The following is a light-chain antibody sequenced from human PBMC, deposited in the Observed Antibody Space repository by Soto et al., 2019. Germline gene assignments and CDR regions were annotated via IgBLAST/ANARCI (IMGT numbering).Light chain of an antibody. CDR2: DAS. Sequence: IQLTQSPSFLSASVGDRVTITCRASQGISSYLSWYQQKPGKAPKLLIYDASTLESGVPSRFSGSGSGTEFTLTISSLQPEDLGTYYCQHYNSYSEAFGQGTKVDIK. CDR1: QGISSY. CDR3: QHYNSYSEA. J-gene: IGKJ1*01. V-gene: IGKV1-9*01.